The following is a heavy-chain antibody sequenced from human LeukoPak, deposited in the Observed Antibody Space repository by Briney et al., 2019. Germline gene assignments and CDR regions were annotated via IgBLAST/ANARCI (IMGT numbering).Heavy chain of an antibody. CDR2: ISWNSDSI. J-gene: IGHJ5*02. Sequence: GGSLRLSCVASGFTFDDYAMHWVRQAPGKGLEWVSGISWNSDSIGYADSVKGRFTISRDNAKNSLYLQMNSLRAEDTAVYYCASDSSSWYVGDNWFDPWGQGTLVTVSS. D-gene: IGHD6-13*01. CDR3: ASDSSSWYVGDNWFDP. V-gene: IGHV3-9*01. CDR1: GFTFDDYA.